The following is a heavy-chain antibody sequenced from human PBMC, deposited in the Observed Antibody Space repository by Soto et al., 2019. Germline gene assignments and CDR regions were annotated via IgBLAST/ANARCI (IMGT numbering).Heavy chain of an antibody. D-gene: IGHD3-3*01. CDR3: ATEGDSWCGFCGWFGA. CDR1: GSTLESYC. CDR2: IRQDGTEI. V-gene: IGHV3-7*01. Sequence: EVQLVESGGGLVQPGGSLRLSCVDSGSTLESYCMAWVRQAPGKGLEWVADIRQDGTEIDYVEAVRGRFIISRDNVTKSVYLKMNCLRVEDSDGYDCATEGDSWCGFCGWFGAWGQGTLVTVSS. J-gene: IGHJ5*02.